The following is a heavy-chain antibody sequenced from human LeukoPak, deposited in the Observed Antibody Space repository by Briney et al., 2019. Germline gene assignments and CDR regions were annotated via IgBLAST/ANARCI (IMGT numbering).Heavy chain of an antibody. V-gene: IGHV3-30*04. J-gene: IGHJ4*02. D-gene: IGHD3-22*01. CDR3: ARAYYYDSSGYPPGDY. CDR1: GFTFSSYA. Sequence: PGGSLRLSCAASGFTFSSYAMHWVRQAPGKGLEWVAVISYDGSNKYYADSVKGRFTISRDNSKNTLYLQMNSLRAEDTAVYYCARAYYYDSSGYPPGDYWGQGTLVTVSS. CDR2: ISYDGSNK.